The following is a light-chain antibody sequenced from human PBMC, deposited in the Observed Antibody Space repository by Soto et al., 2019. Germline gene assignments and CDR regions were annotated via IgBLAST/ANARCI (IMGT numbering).Light chain of an antibody. J-gene: IGKJ1*01. Sequence: DLQMTQSPSTLSPSVGVRVTITCRASQSTSSWLAWYQQKPGKAPKLLIYDASSLESGVPSRFSGSGSGTEFTLTISSLQPDDFATYYCQQYNSYSRTFGQGTKVEIK. CDR1: QSTSSW. V-gene: IGKV1-5*01. CDR2: DAS. CDR3: QQYNSYSRT.